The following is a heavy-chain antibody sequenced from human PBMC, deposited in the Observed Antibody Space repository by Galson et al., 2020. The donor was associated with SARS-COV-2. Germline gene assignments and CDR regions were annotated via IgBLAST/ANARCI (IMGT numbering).Heavy chain of an antibody. J-gene: IGHJ6*02. CDR2: ISYDGSNK. Sequence: GGSLRLSCAASGFAFSAYTMHWVRQAPGKGLEWAAAISYDGSNKYYTDSVKGRFTISRDNSKNTLYLQMNNLIPEDTALYYCAREETDYGDFYYCGLDVWGQGTTVTVSS. CDR1: GFAFSAYT. CDR3: AREETDYGDFYYCGLDV. V-gene: IGHV3-30*04. D-gene: IGHD4-17*01.